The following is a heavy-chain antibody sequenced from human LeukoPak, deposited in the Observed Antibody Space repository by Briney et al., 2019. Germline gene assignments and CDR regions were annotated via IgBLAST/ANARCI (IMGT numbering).Heavy chain of an antibody. CDR3: ARGSEFPTTTGNGMDV. CDR2: IYYSGST. D-gene: IGHD2-8*01. Sequence: SQTLSLTCTVSGGSISSGGYSWSWIRQHPGKGLEWIGYIYYSGSTYYNPSLKSRVTISVDTSKNQFSLKLSSVTAAGTAVYYCARGSEFPTTTGNGMDVWGQGTTVTVSS. J-gene: IGHJ6*02. V-gene: IGHV4-31*03. CDR1: GGSISSGGYS.